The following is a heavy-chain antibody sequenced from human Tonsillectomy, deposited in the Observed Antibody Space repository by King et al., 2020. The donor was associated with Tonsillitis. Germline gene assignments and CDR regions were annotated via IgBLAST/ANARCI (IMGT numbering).Heavy chain of an antibody. V-gene: IGHV3-30*18. D-gene: IGHD3-3*01. CDR1: GFTFSSYG. CDR2: ISYDGSNK. CDR3: AKDRGGTIFGVVRSLLDY. Sequence: VQLVESGGGVVQPGRSLRLSCAASGFTFSSYGMHWVRQAPGKGLEWVAVISYDGSNKYYADSVKGRFTISRDNSKNTLYLQMNSLRAEDTAVYYCAKDRGGTIFGVVRSLLDYWGQGTLVTVSS. J-gene: IGHJ4*02.